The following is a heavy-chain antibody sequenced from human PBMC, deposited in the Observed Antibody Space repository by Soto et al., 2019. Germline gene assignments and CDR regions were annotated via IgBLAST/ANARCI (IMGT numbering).Heavy chain of an antibody. CDR3: ARGYRARIFSGIDAFDI. D-gene: IGHD3-9*01. V-gene: IGHV4-34*01. CDR2: INHSGST. Sequence: SETLSLTCAVYGGSFSGYYWSWIRQPPGKGLEWIGEINHSGSTNYNPSLKSRVTISVDTSKNQFSLKLSSVTAADTAVYYCARGYRARIFSGIDAFDIWGQGTMVTVSS. CDR1: GGSFSGYY. J-gene: IGHJ3*02.